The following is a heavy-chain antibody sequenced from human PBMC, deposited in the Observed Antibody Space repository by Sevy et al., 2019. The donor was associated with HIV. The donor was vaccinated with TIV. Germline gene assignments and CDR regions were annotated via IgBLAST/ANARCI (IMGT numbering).Heavy chain of an antibody. J-gene: IGHJ6*02. CDR2: ISSSSSTI. CDR1: GFTFSSYS. V-gene: IGHV3-48*01. CDR3: ARDYCSGGSCYYYYYYYGMDV. Sequence: GGSLRLSCAASGFTFSSYSMNWVRQAPGKGLEWVSYISSSSSTIYYADSVKGRFTISRDNAKNSLYLQMNSLRAEDTTVYYCARDYCSGGSCYYYYYYYGMDVWGQGTTVTVSS. D-gene: IGHD2-15*01.